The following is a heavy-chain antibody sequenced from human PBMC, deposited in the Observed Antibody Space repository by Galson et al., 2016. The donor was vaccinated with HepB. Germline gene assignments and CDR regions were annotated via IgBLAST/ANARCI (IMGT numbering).Heavy chain of an antibody. CDR3: ARDVPSDSWGAFDI. Sequence: SLRLSCAASGFTFRDYWMNWVRQAPGKGLEWVAIIKHDGKEKHYAASVTGRFTISRDNGGNSLYLQMHSLRVEDTAVYYCARDVPSDSWGAFDIWGQGTMVTVSS. CDR2: IKHDGKEK. D-gene: IGHD3-16*01. V-gene: IGHV3-7*03. CDR1: GFTFRDYW. J-gene: IGHJ3*02.